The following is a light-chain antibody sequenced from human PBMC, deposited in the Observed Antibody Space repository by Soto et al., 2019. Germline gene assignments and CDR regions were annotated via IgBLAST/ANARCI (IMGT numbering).Light chain of an antibody. J-gene: IGLJ2*01. CDR2: INSDGSH. Sequence: QLVLTQSPSASASLGASVKLTCTLSSGHSNYAIAWHQQQSEKGPRYLMKINSDGSHSKGDGIPDRFSGSSSGAERYLTIYSLQSEDEADYYCQTWGSGIVVFGGGTKVTVL. CDR3: QTWGSGIVV. CDR1: SGHSNYA. V-gene: IGLV4-69*01.